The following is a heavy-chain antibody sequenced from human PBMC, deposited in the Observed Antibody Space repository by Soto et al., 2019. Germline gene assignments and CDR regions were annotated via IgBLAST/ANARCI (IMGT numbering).Heavy chain of an antibody. Sequence: SETLSLTCTVSGGSISSNYYSWSWIRQPPGKGLEWIGYFHNSGSSLYNPAFKSRVSMSVDTSKNQFSLTLNSVTAADTAVYYCARGGLLRYFDWLSNWFAPWGQGTLVTVSS. CDR1: GGSISSNYYS. V-gene: IGHV4-30-4*01. D-gene: IGHD3-9*01. J-gene: IGHJ5*02. CDR2: FHNSGSS. CDR3: ARGGLLRYFDWLSNWFAP.